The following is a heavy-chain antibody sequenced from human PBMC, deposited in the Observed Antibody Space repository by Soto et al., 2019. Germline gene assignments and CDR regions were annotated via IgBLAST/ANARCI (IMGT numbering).Heavy chain of an antibody. CDR2: INPNSGGT. CDR3: ARGAVYYYDSSGYSGFDY. D-gene: IGHD3-22*01. Sequence: ASLKVSCKTSGYTFTGYYMHCVRHTNGQGLEWMGWINPNSGGTNYAQKFQGWVTMTRDTSISTAYMELSRLRSDDTAVYYCARGAVYYYDSSGYSGFDYWGQGTLVTVSS. V-gene: IGHV1-2*04. J-gene: IGHJ4*01. CDR1: GYTFTGYY.